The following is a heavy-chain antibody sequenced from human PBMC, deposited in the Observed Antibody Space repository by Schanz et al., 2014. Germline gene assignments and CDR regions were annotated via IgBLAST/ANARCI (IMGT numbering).Heavy chain of an antibody. CDR2: INVYNGNT. V-gene: IGHV1-18*01. CDR3: ARDAFDFWSGREQLQH. J-gene: IGHJ1*01. D-gene: IGHD3-3*01. CDR1: GYSFTRYG. Sequence: GPEVKKPGASVKVSCKASGYSFTRYGISWVRQVPGQGLEWMGWINVYNGNTDYAHKLLGRVTMTTDSSTSTAYMELARLTSDDTAVYFCARDAFDFWSGREQLQHWGQGTLVTVSS.